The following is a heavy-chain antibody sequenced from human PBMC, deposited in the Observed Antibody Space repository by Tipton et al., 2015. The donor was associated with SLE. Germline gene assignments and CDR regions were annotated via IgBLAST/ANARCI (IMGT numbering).Heavy chain of an antibody. CDR1: GGSISSYY. V-gene: IGHV4-4*09. Sequence: TLSLTCTVSGGSISSYYWSWIRQPPGKGLEWIGYIYTSGSTNYNPSLKSRVTISVDTSKNQFSLKLSSVTAADTAVYYCARHIAGTSACDIWGQGTMVTVSS. CDR2: IYTSGST. J-gene: IGHJ3*02. CDR3: ARHIAGTSACDI. D-gene: IGHD6-13*01.